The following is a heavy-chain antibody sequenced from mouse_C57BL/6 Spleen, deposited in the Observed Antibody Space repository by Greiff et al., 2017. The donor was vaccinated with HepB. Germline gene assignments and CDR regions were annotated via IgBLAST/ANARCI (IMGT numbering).Heavy chain of an antibody. D-gene: IGHD1-1*02. CDR1: GFTFSSYA. Sequence: DVHLVESGGGLVKPGGSLKLSCAASGFTFSSYAMSWVRQTPEKRLEWVATISDGGSYTYYPDNVKGRFTVSRDNAKNNLYLQMSHLKSEDTAMYYCARDGRVGPFDYWGQGTTLTVSS. CDR3: ARDGRVGPFDY. V-gene: IGHV5-4*01. CDR2: ISDGGSYT. J-gene: IGHJ2*01.